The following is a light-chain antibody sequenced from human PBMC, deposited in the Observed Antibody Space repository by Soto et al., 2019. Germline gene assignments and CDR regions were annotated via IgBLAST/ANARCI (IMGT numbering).Light chain of an antibody. Sequence: EIVMKQSPATLSVSPGERATLSCRASQSVSSNLAWYQQKPGQAPRLLIYGASTRATGIPARFSGSGSGTEFTLTISSLQSEHFAVYYCQQYNNWPRTFGQGTKVDI. J-gene: IGKJ1*01. CDR1: QSVSSN. CDR2: GAS. V-gene: IGKV3-15*01. CDR3: QQYNNWPRT.